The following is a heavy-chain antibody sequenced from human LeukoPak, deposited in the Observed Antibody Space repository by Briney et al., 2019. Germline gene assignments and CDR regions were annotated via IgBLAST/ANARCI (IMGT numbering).Heavy chain of an antibody. V-gene: IGHV4-34*01. J-gene: IGHJ4*02. CDR3: ARGRSPDY. Sequence: SETLSLTCTVSGGSISSHYWSWIRQPPGKGLEWIGEINHSGSTNYNPSLKSRVTISVDTSKNQFSLKLSSVTAADTAVYYCARGRSPDYWGQGTLVTVSS. CDR2: INHSGST. CDR1: GGSISSHY.